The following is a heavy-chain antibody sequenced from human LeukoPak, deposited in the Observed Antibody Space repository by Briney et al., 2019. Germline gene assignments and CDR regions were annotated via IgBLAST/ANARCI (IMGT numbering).Heavy chain of an antibody. J-gene: IGHJ6*04. D-gene: IGHD5-24*01. CDR1: GNNFTYQW. CDR2: LDPIDSYT. CDR3: GSDGAGYSSGMDV. Sequence: ESLRISCKGPGNNFTYQWITWVRQIPRKGLEWMGTLDPIDSYTALSTPFQDPVTQPSGRSINSNYLQWTSLKASDTAMYYCGSDGAGYSSGMDVWGKGTTLTVPS. V-gene: IGHV5-10-1*01.